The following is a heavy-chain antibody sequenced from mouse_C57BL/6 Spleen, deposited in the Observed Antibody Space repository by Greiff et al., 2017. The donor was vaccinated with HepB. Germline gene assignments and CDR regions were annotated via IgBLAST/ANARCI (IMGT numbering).Heavy chain of an antibody. V-gene: IGHV1-72*01. Sequence: QVQLQQPGAELVKPGASVKLSCKASGYTFTSYWMHWVKQRPGRGLEWIGRIDPNSGDTKYNEKFKSKATLTVDKPSSTAYMQLSSLMSEDSAVYYCARSGDYHYYAMDYWGQGTSVTVSS. CDR2: IDPNSGDT. D-gene: IGHD2-4*01. CDR1: GYTFTSYW. J-gene: IGHJ4*01. CDR3: ARSGDYHYYAMDY.